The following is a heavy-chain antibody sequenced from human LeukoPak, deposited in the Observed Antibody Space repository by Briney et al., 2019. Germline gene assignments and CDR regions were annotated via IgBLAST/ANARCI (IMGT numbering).Heavy chain of an antibody. J-gene: IGHJ5*02. CDR1: GFTFSTYV. V-gene: IGHV3-23*01. D-gene: IGHD4-17*01. CDR3: ARDLRYTDPRATGWFDP. CDR2: ISGGGGST. Sequence: PGGSLRLSCAASGFTFSTYVMSWVRQAPGKGLEWVSTISGGGGSTYYADSVRGRFTISRDNSKNTLYLQMNSLRAEDTAVYYCARDLRYTDPRATGWFDPWGQGTLVTVSS.